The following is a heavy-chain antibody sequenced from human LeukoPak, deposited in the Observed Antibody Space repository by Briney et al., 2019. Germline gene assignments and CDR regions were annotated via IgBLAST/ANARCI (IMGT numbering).Heavy chain of an antibody. CDR1: GFTFNSYE. CDR2: INGAGDNP. Sequence: GGSLRLSCAASGFTFNSYELKWFRQAPGKGLEWVSTINGAGDNPYYAETVEGRFTISRDNSKNTLYLQMHSLRAEDTAIYYCAKVSVCYGCYLDYWGQGTLVTVS. D-gene: IGHD3-16*01. J-gene: IGHJ4*02. CDR3: AKVSVCYGCYLDY. V-gene: IGHV3-23*01.